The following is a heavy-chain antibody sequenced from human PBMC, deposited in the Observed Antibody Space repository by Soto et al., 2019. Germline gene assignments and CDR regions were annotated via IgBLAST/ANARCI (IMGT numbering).Heavy chain of an antibody. CDR1: GFTFSSYA. J-gene: IGHJ4*02. D-gene: IGHD1-1*01. CDR2: IVGDGSSI. Sequence: EVQLLESGGGLVQPGGSLRLSCAASGFTFSSYAMSWVRQAPGKGQEWVSGIVGDGSSIYYADSVKGRFTISRDNSKNTLYLQMNSLRVEDTAVYYCARDAVYNDGLWLVAYWGQGTLVTVSS. V-gene: IGHV3-23*01. CDR3: ARDAVYNDGLWLVAY.